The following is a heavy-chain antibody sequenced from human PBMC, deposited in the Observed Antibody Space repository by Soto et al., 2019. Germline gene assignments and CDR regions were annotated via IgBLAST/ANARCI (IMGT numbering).Heavy chain of an antibody. V-gene: IGHV5-51*01. CDR2: IYPGDSDT. CDR3: ARRGLYGSGSYSPY. CDR1: GDRFSTYL. D-gene: IGHD3-10*01. J-gene: IGHJ4*02. Sequence: GASLPIAWRCAGDRFSTYLIGWVRQIHGKGLEWMGIIYPGDSDTRYNPSFQGQVTISADKSISTAYLQWSSLKASDTAMYYCARRGLYGSGSYSPYWGQGTLVTVS.